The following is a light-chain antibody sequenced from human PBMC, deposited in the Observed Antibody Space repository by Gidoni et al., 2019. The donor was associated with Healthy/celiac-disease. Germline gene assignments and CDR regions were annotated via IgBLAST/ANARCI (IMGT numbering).Light chain of an antibody. V-gene: IGKV1-39*01. CDR3: QQSYSTPQT. J-gene: IGKJ1*01. CDR1: QSISSY. Sequence: DIQMTQSPSSLSASVGDRVTITCRASQSISSYLNWYQQKPGKAPKLLIYAASSLQSGVPSRFSGIVSGTDFTLTISSLQPEDFATYYCQQSYSTPQTFGQGTKVEIK. CDR2: AAS.